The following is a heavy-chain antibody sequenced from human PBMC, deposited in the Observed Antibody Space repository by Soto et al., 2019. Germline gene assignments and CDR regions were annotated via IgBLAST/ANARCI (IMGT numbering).Heavy chain of an antibody. J-gene: IGHJ5*02. CDR1: GGSISSGGYY. CDR2: IYYSGST. D-gene: IGHD2-15*01. CDR3: ARDQRAVVVAAKEYNWFDP. V-gene: IGHV4-31*03. Sequence: SETLSLTCTVSGGSISSGGYYWSWIRQHPGKGLEWIGYIYYSGSTYYNPSLKSRVTISVDTSKNQFSLKLSSVTATDTAVYYFARDQRAVVVAAKEYNWFDPWGQGTLVTVSS.